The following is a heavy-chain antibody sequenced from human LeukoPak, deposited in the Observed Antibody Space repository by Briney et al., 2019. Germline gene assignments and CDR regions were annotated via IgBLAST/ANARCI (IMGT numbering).Heavy chain of an antibody. Sequence: GGSLRLSCAASGFTVSKNYMSWVRQAPGKGLEWVSVIYSGGSTYYADSVKGRFTISRDNAMNSLYLQMNSLRAEDTAIYYCARSLPYGTTWYGRSDFWGQGTLVTVSS. D-gene: IGHD6-13*01. CDR2: IYSGGST. CDR3: ARSLPYGTTWYGRSDF. CDR1: GFTVSKNY. V-gene: IGHV3-53*01. J-gene: IGHJ4*02.